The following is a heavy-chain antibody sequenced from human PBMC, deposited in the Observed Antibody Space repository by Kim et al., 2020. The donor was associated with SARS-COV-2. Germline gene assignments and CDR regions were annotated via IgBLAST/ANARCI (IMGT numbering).Heavy chain of an antibody. CDR3: VRDRMGGAFDI. CDR2: ITKSSATI. Sequence: GGSLRLSCATSGFTFSAYDMNWVRKAPGKGLEWLSFITKSSATIYYADSVQGRFTISRDNAKNSLYLQMNSLRDEDTALSYCVRDRMGGAFDIWGQGTM. J-gene: IGHJ3*02. V-gene: IGHV3-48*02. D-gene: IGHD3-16*01. CDR1: GFTFSAYD.